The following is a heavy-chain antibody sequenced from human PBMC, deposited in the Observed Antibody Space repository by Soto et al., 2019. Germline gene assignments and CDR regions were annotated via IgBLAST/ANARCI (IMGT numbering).Heavy chain of an antibody. CDR1: GGTFSSYT. Sequence: SVKVSCKASGGTFSSYTISWVRQAPGQGLEWMGRIIPILGIANYAQKFQGRVTITADKSTSTDYMELSSLRSEDTAVYFCARNVLERALEWLLQPRLTPPFYVDVWGKWTTVTDSS. V-gene: IGHV1-69*02. CDR3: ARNVLERALEWLLQPRLTPPFYVDV. J-gene: IGHJ6*03. CDR2: IIPILGIA. D-gene: IGHD3-3*01.